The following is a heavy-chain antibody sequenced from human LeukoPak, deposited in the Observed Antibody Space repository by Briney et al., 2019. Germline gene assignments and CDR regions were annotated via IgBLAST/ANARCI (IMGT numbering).Heavy chain of an antibody. Sequence: SETLSLTCTVSGGSISSHYWSWIRQPPGKGLEWIGYIYYSGSTNYNPSLKSRVTISVDTSKIQFSLKLSSVTAADTAVYYCARFGDDWFDPWGQGTLVTVSS. J-gene: IGHJ5*02. CDR3: ARFGDDWFDP. CDR1: GGSISSHY. CDR2: IYYSGST. V-gene: IGHV4-59*11. D-gene: IGHD3-16*01.